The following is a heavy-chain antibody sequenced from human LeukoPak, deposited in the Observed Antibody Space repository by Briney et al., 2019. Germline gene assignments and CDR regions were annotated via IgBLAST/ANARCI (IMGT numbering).Heavy chain of an antibody. Sequence: GGSLRLSCTGSGFTLSSYEMTWIRQAPGKGLEWVSSIDYSGDSPYYADSVKGRFTISRDNSNNMVYLQMDSLRTDDTALYYCVRRDIYTTSSWGAFDIWGQGTLVTVSS. CDR3: VRRDIYTTSSWGAFDI. V-gene: IGHV3-23*01. CDR2: IDYSGDSP. J-gene: IGHJ3*02. D-gene: IGHD6-6*01. CDR1: GFTLSSYE.